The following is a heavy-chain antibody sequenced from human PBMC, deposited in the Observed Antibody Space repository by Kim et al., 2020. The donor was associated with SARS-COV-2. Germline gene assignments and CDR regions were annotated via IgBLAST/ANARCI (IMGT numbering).Heavy chain of an antibody. J-gene: IGHJ2*01. D-gene: IGHD7-27*01. CDR3: AKASSRGDSLNIFDY. CDR2: VTSSGKTK. Sequence: GGSLRLSCTASGFTFNNYAMTWVRQSPGKGLEWVSTVTSSGKTKYYADSVKGRFTISRDNSKNTLHLQMDSLRVEDTAVYYCAKASSRGDSLNIFDYWG. V-gene: IGHV3-23*01. CDR1: GFTFNNYA.